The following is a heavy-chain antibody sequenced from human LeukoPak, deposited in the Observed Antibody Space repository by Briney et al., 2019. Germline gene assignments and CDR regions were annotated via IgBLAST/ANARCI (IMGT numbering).Heavy chain of an antibody. Sequence: PGGSLRLSCAAPGFTFSSYSMNWVRQAPGKGLEWVSSISSSSSYIYYADSVKGRFTISRDNAKNSLYLQMNSLRAEDTAVYYCARDGFFEGVVTYFDYWGQGTLVTVSS. J-gene: IGHJ4*02. CDR3: ARDGFFEGVVTYFDY. CDR2: ISSSSSYI. D-gene: IGHD3-3*01. CDR1: GFTFSSYS. V-gene: IGHV3-21*01.